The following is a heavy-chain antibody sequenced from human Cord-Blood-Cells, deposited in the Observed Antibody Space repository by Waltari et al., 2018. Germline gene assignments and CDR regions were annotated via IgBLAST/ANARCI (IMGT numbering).Heavy chain of an antibody. CDR3: ARGLGYSYGPRNAFDI. Sequence: QVQLVQSGAEVKKPGASVTVSCKASGYTFTSHDINWVRPATGQGLEWMGWMNPNSGNTGYAQKFQGRVTITRNTSISTAYMELSSLRSEDTAVYYCARGLGYSYGPRNAFDIWGQGTMVTVSS. D-gene: IGHD5-18*01. V-gene: IGHV1-8*03. CDR2: MNPNSGNT. CDR1: GYTFTSHD. J-gene: IGHJ3*02.